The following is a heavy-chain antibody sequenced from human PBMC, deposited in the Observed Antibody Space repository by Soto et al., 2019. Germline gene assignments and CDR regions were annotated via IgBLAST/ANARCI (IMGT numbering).Heavy chain of an antibody. CDR1: GFTFNNYT. CDR3: VRHYYDSSGYYVGHY. J-gene: IGHJ4*02. V-gene: IGHV3-30*04. D-gene: IGHD3-22*01. CDR2: ISYDGRNK. Sequence: HVQLVESGGGVVQPGRSLRLSCAASGFTFNNYTMHWVRQAPGKGLEWVAVISYDGRNKYYADSVKGRFTISRDNSKSTLYLQMNSLRAEDTAVYYCVRHYYDSSGYYVGHYWGQGTLVTVSS.